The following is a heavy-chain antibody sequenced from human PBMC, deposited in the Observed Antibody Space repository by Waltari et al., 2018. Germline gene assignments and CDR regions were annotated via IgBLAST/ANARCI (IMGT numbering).Heavy chain of an antibody. CDR1: GFTIDDSA. V-gene: IGHV3-9*01. D-gene: IGHD2-8*02. CDR3: ASVLALAGARPAY. Sequence: EVQLVESGGDFVQPGRSLRLSCVASGFTIDDSAMHWVRHVSGKGLEWVSGISWNSVRTDDAESVKGRLTASRDNAKNWLLLEMNSLGVDETAFYHCASVLALAGARPAYWGQGTLVTVSS. J-gene: IGHJ4*02. CDR2: ISWNSVRT.